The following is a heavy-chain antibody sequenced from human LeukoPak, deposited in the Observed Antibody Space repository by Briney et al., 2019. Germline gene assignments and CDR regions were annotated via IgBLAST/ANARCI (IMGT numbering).Heavy chain of an antibody. V-gene: IGHV4-4*07. CDR1: GGSISSYY. Sequence: SETLSLTCTVPGGSISSYYWSWIRQPAGKGLEWIGRIYTSGSTNYNPSLKSRVTMSVDTSKNQFSLKLSSVTAADTAVYYCAGDDGAVAGIGFNWFDPWGQGTLVTVSS. D-gene: IGHD6-19*01. CDR2: IYTSGST. CDR3: AGDDGAVAGIGFNWFDP. J-gene: IGHJ5*02.